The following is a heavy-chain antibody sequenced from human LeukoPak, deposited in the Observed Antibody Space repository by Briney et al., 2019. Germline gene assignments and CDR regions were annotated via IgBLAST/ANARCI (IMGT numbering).Heavy chain of an antibody. D-gene: IGHD6-19*01. Sequence: GGSLRLSCAASGFTFSSYAMHWVRQAPGKGLEWVAVISYDGSNKYYADSMKGRFTISRDNSKNTLYLQMNSLRAEDTAVYYCARESAVAGYFDYWGQGTLVTVSS. J-gene: IGHJ4*02. CDR1: GFTFSSYA. CDR2: ISYDGSNK. V-gene: IGHV3-30-3*01. CDR3: ARESAVAGYFDY.